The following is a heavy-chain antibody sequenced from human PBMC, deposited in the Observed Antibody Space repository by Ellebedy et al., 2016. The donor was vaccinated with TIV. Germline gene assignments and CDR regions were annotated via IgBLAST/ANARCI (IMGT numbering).Heavy chain of an antibody. CDR3: ATLTVSALFDY. V-gene: IGHV4-39*01. CDR1: GGSISSSSYY. D-gene: IGHD4-17*01. Sequence: MPSETLSLTCTVSGGSISSSSYYWGWIRQPPGKGLEWIGSIYYSGSTYYNPSLKSRVTISVDTSKNQFSLQLSSVTAADTAVYYCATLTVSALFDYWGQGTLVTVSS. CDR2: IYYSGST. J-gene: IGHJ4*02.